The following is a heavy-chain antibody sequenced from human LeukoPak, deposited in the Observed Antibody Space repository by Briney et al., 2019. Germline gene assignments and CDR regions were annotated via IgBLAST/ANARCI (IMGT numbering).Heavy chain of an antibody. D-gene: IGHD6-13*01. J-gene: IGHJ4*02. V-gene: IGHV3-21*01. CDR1: GFSFSSYS. Sequence: GGSLRLSCAASGFSFSSYSMNWVRQAPGKGLEWVSSISSSSSYIYYADSLKGRFTVSRDNAKNSLFLQMNSLRAEDTAVYYCARVWSPPYTSSWPYYFDYWGQGILVTVSS. CDR2: ISSSSSYI. CDR3: ARVWSPPYTSSWPYYFDY.